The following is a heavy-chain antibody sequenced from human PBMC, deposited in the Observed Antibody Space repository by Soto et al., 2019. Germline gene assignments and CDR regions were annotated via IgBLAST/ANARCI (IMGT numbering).Heavy chain of an antibody. J-gene: IGHJ4*02. CDR2: INHTGGS. Sequence: GCVRQPPGKGLEWIGDINHTGGSNCNPSLKSRVMISVDTAKTQFSLNVTSVTAADTAVYYCAREVGYYSATRRNLYFDYWGPGTLVTVSS. CDR3: AREVGYYSATRRNLYFDY. V-gene: IGHV4-34*01. D-gene: IGHD2-2*01.